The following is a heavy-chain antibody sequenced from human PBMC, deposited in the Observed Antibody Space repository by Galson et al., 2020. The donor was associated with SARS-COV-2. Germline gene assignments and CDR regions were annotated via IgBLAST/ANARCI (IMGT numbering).Heavy chain of an antibody. CDR2: IHTTGST. CDR3: ARDPFESSFDY. V-gene: IGHV4-4*07. Sequence: SETLSLTCSVSGGYVNIYYWNWIRQPAGKALEWIGRIHTTGSTSYNPSLRRRVSMSIDTPKNQFSLRLTSVTDADTAVYYCARDPFESSFDYWGQGILVAVSS. J-gene: IGHJ4*02. CDR1: GGYVNIYY.